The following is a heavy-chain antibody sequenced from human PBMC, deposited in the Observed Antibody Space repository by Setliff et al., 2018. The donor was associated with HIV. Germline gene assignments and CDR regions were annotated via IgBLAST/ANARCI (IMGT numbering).Heavy chain of an antibody. CDR3: ARGPNYYDSSGYYYRDAFDI. D-gene: IGHD3-22*01. Sequence: ASVKVSCKASGYTFPSYDINWVRQVTGQGLEWMGWMNPNSGNTGYAQKFQGRVTMTRNTSISTAYMELSSLRSEDTAVYYCARGPNYYDSSGYYYRDAFDIWGQGTMVTVSS. V-gene: IGHV1-8*02. CDR2: MNPNSGNT. CDR1: GYTFPSYD. J-gene: IGHJ3*02.